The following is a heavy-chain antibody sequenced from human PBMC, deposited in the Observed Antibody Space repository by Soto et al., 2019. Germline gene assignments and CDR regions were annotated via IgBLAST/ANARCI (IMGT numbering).Heavy chain of an antibody. J-gene: IGHJ3*01. D-gene: IGHD3-10*02. CDR3: ARNIYVRTGHALDV. CDR1: GGSIVSGVHY. V-gene: IGHV4-31*03. Sequence: SETLSLTCTVSGGSIVSGVHYWSWIRQHPEKGLEWIGYIYYSGSTYYNPSLKSRITISVDTSKSQFSLNLGSVTAADTAVYYCARNIYVRTGHALDVWGQGTMVTVSS. CDR2: IYYSGST.